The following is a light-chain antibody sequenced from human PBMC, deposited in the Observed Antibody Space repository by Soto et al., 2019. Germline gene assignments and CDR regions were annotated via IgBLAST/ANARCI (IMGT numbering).Light chain of an antibody. V-gene: IGKV1-5*01. Sequence: DIQMTQSPSTLSASVGHRVTITCRASQSISDWLAWYQQIPGKAPKLLIYDASTLQSGVPSRFSGSGSGTEFTLTISSLLPDDSATYFCQQYKSATFGQGTKLEIE. J-gene: IGKJ2*01. CDR1: QSISDW. CDR2: DAS. CDR3: QQYKSAT.